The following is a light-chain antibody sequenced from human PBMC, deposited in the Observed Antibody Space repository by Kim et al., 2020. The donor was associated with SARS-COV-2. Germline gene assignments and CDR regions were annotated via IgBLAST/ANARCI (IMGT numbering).Light chain of an antibody. CDR1: SSDVGGYNY. CDR2: DVS. CDR3: SSYTSSSRV. J-gene: IGLJ3*02. Sequence: PGQSITIACTGTSSDVGGYNYVSWYQQHPGKAPQLMFYDVSKRPSGVSNRFSGSKSGNTASLTISGLQAEDEADYYCSSYTSSSRVFGGGTQLTVL. V-gene: IGLV2-14*04.